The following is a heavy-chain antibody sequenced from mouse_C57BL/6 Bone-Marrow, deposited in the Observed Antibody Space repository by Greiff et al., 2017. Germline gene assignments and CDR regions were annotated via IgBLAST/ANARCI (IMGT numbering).Heavy chain of an antibody. D-gene: IGHD2-4*01. CDR3: ASLMITTSYWYFDV. CDR2: ISDGGSYT. V-gene: IGHV5-4*03. J-gene: IGHJ1*03. CDR1: GFTFSSYA. Sequence: EVMLVESGGGLVKPGGSLKLSCAASGFTFSSYAMSWVRQTPEKRLEWVATISDGGSYTYYPDNVKGRFTISRDNAKNNLYLQMSHLKSEDTAMYYCASLMITTSYWYFDVWGTGTTVTVSS.